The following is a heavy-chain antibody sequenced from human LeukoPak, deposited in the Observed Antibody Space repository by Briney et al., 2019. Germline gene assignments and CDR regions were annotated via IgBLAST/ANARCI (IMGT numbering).Heavy chain of an antibody. D-gene: IGHD6-19*01. V-gene: IGHV4-39*07. J-gene: IGHJ4*02. Sequence: ASETLSLTCTVSGGSISSSTYFWGWIRQPPGKGLEWIGNIYHSGSTYYNPSLKSRVTISVDTSKNQFSLQLTSVTAADTAVYYCARDDSSGWYHRWWGQGTLVTVSS. CDR1: GGSISSSTYF. CDR2: IYHSGST. CDR3: ARDDSSGWYHRW.